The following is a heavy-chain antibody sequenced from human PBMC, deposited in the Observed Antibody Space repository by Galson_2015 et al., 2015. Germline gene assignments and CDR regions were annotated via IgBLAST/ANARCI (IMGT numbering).Heavy chain of an antibody. J-gene: IGHJ4*02. Sequence: SVKVSCKASGGTFSSYAISWVRQAPGQGLEWMGGIIPIFGTANYAQKFQGRVTITADESTSTAYMELSSLRSEDTAVYYCAVSYLRILGRGYFDYWGQGTLVTVSS. D-gene: IGHD1-26*01. CDR3: AVSYLRILGRGYFDY. V-gene: IGHV1-69*13. CDR2: IIPIFGTA. CDR1: GGTFSSYA.